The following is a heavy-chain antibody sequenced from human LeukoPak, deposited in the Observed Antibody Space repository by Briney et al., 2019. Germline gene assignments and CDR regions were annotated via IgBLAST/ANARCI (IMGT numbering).Heavy chain of an antibody. J-gene: IGHJ4*02. CDR1: GYTFTSYD. Sequence: ASVKVSCKASGYTFTSYDINWVRQATGQGLEWMGWMNPNSGNTGYAQKFQGRVTMTRNTSISTAYMELSSLGSEDTAVYYCARGSSYDFWSGYWEDYWGQGTLVTVSS. V-gene: IGHV1-8*01. CDR2: MNPNSGNT. CDR3: ARGSSYDFWSGYWEDY. D-gene: IGHD3-3*01.